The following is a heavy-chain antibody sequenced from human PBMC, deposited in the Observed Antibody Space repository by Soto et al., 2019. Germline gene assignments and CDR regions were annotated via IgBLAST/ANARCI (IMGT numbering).Heavy chain of an antibody. J-gene: IGHJ4*02. Sequence: GGSLRLSCAASGFTFSSYAMSWVRQAPGKGLEWVSAISGSGGSTYYADSVKGRFTISRDNSKNTLYLQMNSLRAEDTAVYYCATLGSGREGYCSGGSCQYYFDYWGQGTLVTVSS. CDR2: ISGSGGST. V-gene: IGHV3-23*01. CDR3: ATLGSGREGYCSGGSCQYYFDY. D-gene: IGHD2-15*01. CDR1: GFTFSSYA.